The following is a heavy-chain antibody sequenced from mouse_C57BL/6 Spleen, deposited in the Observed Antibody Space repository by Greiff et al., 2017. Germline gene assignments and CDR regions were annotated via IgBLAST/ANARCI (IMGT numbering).Heavy chain of an antibody. CDR2: IDPSDSYT. CDR1: GYTFTSYW. V-gene: IGHV1-50*01. J-gene: IGHJ4*01. CDR3: ARRGTYGNYAMDY. D-gene: IGHD2-1*01. Sequence: QVQLQQPGAELVKPGASVKLSCKASGYTFTSYWMQWVKQRPGQGLEWIGEIDPSDSYTNYNQKFKGKATLTVDTSSSTAYMQLSSLTSEDSAVYYCARRGTYGNYAMDYWGQGTSVTVSS.